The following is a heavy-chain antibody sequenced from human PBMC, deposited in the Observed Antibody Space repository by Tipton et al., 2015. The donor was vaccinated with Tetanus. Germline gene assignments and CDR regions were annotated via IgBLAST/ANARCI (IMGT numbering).Heavy chain of an antibody. CDR2: INHSGKP. J-gene: IGHJ4*02. D-gene: IGHD4-11*01. V-gene: IGHV4/OR15-8*02. CDR1: GGSISGSRF. CDR3: ARDINYASDY. Sequence: TLSLTCGVSGGSISGSRFFWAWVRQPPGKGLEWIGEINHSGKPTYNPSLKSRVTMSLDTSNHPFSLSLSSVTAADTAVYYCARDINYASDYWGQGTLVTVSS.